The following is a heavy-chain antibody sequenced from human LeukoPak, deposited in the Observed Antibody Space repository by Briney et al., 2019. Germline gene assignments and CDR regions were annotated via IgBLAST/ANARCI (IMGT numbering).Heavy chain of an antibody. D-gene: IGHD3-10*02. V-gene: IGHV3-48*01. CDR3: AELGITMIGGV. CDR2: ISSSSSTI. Sequence: GGSLRLSCAASGSTFSSYSMNWVRQAPGKGLEWVSYISSSSSTIYYADSVKGRFTISRDNAKNSLYLQMNSLRAEDTAVYYCAELGITMIGGVWGKGTTVTISS. J-gene: IGHJ6*04. CDR1: GSTFSSYS.